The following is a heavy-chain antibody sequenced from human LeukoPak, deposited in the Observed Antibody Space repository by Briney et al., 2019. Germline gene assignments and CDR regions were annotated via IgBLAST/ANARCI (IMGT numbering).Heavy chain of an antibody. V-gene: IGHV3-21*01. CDR1: GFTFSSYS. CDR2: ISSSSSYI. CDR3: ARDYSGYVFTSSN. Sequence: GGSLRLSCAASGFTFSSYSMNWVRQAPGKGREWVSSISSSSSYIYYADSVKGRFTISRDNAKNSLYLQMNSLRAEDTAVYYCARDYSGYVFTSSNWGQGTLVTVSS. J-gene: IGHJ4*02. D-gene: IGHD5-12*01.